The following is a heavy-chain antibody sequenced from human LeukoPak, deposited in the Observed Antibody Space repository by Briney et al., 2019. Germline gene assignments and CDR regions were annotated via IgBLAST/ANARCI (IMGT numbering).Heavy chain of an antibody. Sequence: GGSLRLSCAASGFTFDDYAMHWVRQAPGKGLGWVSGISWNSGSIGYADSVKGRFTISRDNSKNTLYLQMNSLRAEDTAVYYCAKDPYSSGYTVDYWGQGTLVTVSS. J-gene: IGHJ4*02. CDR1: GFTFDDYA. CDR3: AKDPYSSGYTVDY. CDR2: ISWNSGSI. V-gene: IGHV3-9*01. D-gene: IGHD3-22*01.